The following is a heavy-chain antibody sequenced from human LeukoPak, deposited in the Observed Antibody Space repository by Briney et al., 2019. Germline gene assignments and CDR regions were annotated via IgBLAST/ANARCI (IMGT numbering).Heavy chain of an antibody. CDR2: ISYDGSNK. CDR1: RFTFSSYG. Sequence: PGGSLRLSCAASRFTFSSYGMHWVRQAPGKGLEWVAVISYDGSNKYYADSVKGRFTISRDNSKNTLYLQMNSLRAEDTAVYYCAKGAQPGGYFDYWGQGTLVTVSS. J-gene: IGHJ4*02. CDR3: AKGAQPGGYFDY. D-gene: IGHD3-10*01. V-gene: IGHV3-30*18.